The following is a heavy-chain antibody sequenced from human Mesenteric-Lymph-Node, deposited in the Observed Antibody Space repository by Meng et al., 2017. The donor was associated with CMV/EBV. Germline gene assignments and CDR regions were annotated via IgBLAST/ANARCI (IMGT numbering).Heavy chain of an antibody. Sequence: LPCAVYGGSFSGYYWSWIRQPPGKGLEWIGEINHSGSTNYNPSLKSRVTISVDTSKNQFSLKLSSVTAADTAVYYCARGDFWSGDFDYWGQGTLVTVSS. J-gene: IGHJ4*02. D-gene: IGHD3-3*01. CDR2: INHSGST. CDR3: ARGDFWSGDFDY. V-gene: IGHV4-34*01. CDR1: GGSFSGYY.